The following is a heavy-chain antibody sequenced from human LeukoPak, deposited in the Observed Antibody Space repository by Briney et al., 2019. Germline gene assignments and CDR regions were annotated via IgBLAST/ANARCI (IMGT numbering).Heavy chain of an antibody. J-gene: IGHJ6*03. V-gene: IGHV5-51*01. CDR2: IYPGDSDT. CDR3: ARYADYGDSHAGYYYYYYYMDV. CDR1: GYGFTSYW. Sequence: GASLKISCXGSGYGFTSYWIGWVRQMPGKGLEWMGIIYPGDSDTRYSPSFQGQVTISADKSISTAYLQWSSLKASDTAMYYCARYADYGDSHAGYYYYYYYMDVWGKGTTVTVSS. D-gene: IGHD4-17*01.